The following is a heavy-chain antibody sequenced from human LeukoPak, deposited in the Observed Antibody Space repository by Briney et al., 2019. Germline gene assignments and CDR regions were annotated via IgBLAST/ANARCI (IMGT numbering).Heavy chain of an antibody. CDR2: FSYSGST. D-gene: IGHD3-3*01. Sequence: SETLSLTCTVSGGSFSNYYWSWIRQPSGKGLEWIAYFSYSGSTKYSPSLKSRVTISGDTSKNQFSLRLSSVTAADTAIYYCHSRFLEWLLDYWGQGTLVTVSS. V-gene: IGHV4-59*08. CDR3: HSRFLEWLLDY. J-gene: IGHJ4*02. CDR1: GGSFSNYY.